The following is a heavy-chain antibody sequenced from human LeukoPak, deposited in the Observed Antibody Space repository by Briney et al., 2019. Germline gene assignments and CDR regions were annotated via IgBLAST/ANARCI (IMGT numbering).Heavy chain of an antibody. D-gene: IGHD3-22*01. Sequence: GGSLRLSCAASGFTFDDYAMHWVRQAPGKGLEWVSSISWNSGSIGYADSVKGRFTISRDNAKNPLYLQMNSLRAVDTALYYCAKDSYDSSGYLDYWGQGTLVTVSS. CDR1: GFTFDDYA. J-gene: IGHJ4*02. CDR3: AKDSYDSSGYLDY. V-gene: IGHV3-9*01. CDR2: ISWNSGSI.